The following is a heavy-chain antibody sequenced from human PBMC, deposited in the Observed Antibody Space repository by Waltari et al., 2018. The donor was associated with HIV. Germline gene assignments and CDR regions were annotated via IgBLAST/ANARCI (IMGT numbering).Heavy chain of an antibody. CDR2: IYYSGST. D-gene: IGHD3-22*01. V-gene: IGHV4-59*01. Sequence: QVQLQESGPGLVKPSETLSLTCTASGGSISRYYWSWIRQPPGKGLEWIGYIYYSGSTNYNPSLKSRVTISVDTSKNQFSLKLSSVTAADTAVYYCARVPYDSSGLDAFDIWGQGTMVTVSS. CDR1: GGSISRYY. J-gene: IGHJ3*02. CDR3: ARVPYDSSGLDAFDI.